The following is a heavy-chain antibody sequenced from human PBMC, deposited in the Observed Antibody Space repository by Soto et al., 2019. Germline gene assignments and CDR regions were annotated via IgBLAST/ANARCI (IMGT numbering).Heavy chain of an antibody. D-gene: IGHD3-10*01. CDR3: AKDFGY. V-gene: IGHV3-30*18. Sequence: QVQLVESGGGVVQPGRSLRLSCAASGFTFSSYGMHWVRQAPGKGLEWVAVISYDGSNKYYADSVKGRFTISRDNSKNTLYLRMNSLRAEDTAVYYCAKDFGYWGQGTLVTVSS. J-gene: IGHJ4*02. CDR1: GFTFSSYG. CDR2: ISYDGSNK.